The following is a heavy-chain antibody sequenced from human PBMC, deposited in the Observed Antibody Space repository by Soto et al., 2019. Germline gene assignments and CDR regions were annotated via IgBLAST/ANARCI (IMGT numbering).Heavy chain of an antibody. CDR2: ITPSSGST. V-gene: IGHV1-46*01. J-gene: IGHJ4*02. Sequence: QVQLVQSGAEVKNPGASVKISCKASGYTFTTYYMHWLRQARGQGLEWMGIITPSSGSTRDEQKLDERLTMTTDPSRSTLYLELGSLRSEDKAVYYCARAVSTKTAPIGYWGQGNLVTVPS. D-gene: IGHD4-17*01. CDR1: GYTFTTYY. CDR3: ARAVSTKTAPIGY.